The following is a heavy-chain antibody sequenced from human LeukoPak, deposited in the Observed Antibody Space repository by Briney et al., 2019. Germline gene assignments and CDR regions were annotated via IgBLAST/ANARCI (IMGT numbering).Heavy chain of an antibody. J-gene: IGHJ4*02. CDR3: ARGPSGYHNT. CDR1: GLTFTKYY. Sequence: GGSLRLSCSASGLTFTKYYMNWVRQAPGKGLEWVSSITSNGANMYYADSVKGRFTISRDNSKNTLYLQMNSLRAEDTAVYYCARGPSGYHNTGGQGTLVTVSS. V-gene: IGHV3-21*01. CDR2: ITSNGANM. D-gene: IGHD5-12*01.